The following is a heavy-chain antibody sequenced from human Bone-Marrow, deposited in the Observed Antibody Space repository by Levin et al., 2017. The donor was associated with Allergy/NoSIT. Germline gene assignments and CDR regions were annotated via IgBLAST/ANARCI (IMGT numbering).Heavy chain of an antibody. J-gene: IGHJ4*02. D-gene: IGHD1-7*01. CDR1: GYIFTNYG. CDR2: ISAYNGNT. V-gene: IGHV1-18*01. Sequence: GGSLRLSCKTSGYIFTNYGINWVRQAPGQGLEWMAWISAYNGNTKFAQKFQGRVTMTTDTPTSTAYMDLRSLRSDDTAVYYCARGVGVTGSTMDYWGQGSLITVSS. CDR3: ARGVGVTGSTMDY.